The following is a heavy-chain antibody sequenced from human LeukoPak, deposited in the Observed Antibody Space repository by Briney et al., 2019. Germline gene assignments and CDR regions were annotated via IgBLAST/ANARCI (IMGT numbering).Heavy chain of an antibody. Sequence: GGSLRLSCAASGFTFSSYSMNWVRQGPGKGLEWVSLVSSRSSFINYADSVKGRFTISRDNAKNSLYLQMNSLRAEDTAVYYCARDWKVGATRAFDIWGQGTMVTVSS. CDR1: GFTFSSYS. CDR3: ARDWKVGATRAFDI. J-gene: IGHJ3*02. D-gene: IGHD1-26*01. CDR2: VSSRSSFI. V-gene: IGHV3-21*01.